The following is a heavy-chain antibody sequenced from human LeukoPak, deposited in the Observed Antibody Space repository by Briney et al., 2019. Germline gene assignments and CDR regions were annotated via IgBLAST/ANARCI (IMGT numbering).Heavy chain of an antibody. D-gene: IGHD2-2*01. CDR3: LIPAMNY. V-gene: IGHV3-23*01. CDR1: RFSFSSYA. Sequence: PGGSLRLSCEVSRFSFSSYAMTWVRQAPGKGLEWVSAISGRGDRTSCADSVKGRVTISRDNSKNTLYLQMNSLRVEDTAVYYPLIPAMNYWGQGTLVIVSS. CDR2: ISGRGDRT. J-gene: IGHJ4*02.